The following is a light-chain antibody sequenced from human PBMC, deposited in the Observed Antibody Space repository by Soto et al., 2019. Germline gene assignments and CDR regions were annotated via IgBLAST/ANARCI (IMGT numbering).Light chain of an antibody. CDR1: QSVSSN. V-gene: IGKV3-15*01. J-gene: IGKJ2*02. Sequence: EIVMTQSPATLSESPGERATLSCRASQSVSSNLAWYQRKPGQAPRLLIYGASTRATGIPARFSGSGSGTEFTLTISSLQSEDFAVYYCQQYNNWPRGTFGQGTKLEIK. CDR3: QQYNNWPRGT. CDR2: GAS.